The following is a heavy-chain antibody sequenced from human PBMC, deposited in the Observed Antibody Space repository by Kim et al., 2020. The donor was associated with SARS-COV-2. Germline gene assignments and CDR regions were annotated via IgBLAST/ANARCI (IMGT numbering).Heavy chain of an antibody. Sequence: SRVTISVDTSKNQFSLKLSFVTAADTAVYYCARASSITIFGVVIIQGFDYWGQGTLVTVSS. D-gene: IGHD3-3*01. V-gene: IGHV4-59*01. CDR3: ARASSITIFGVVIIQGFDY. J-gene: IGHJ4*02.